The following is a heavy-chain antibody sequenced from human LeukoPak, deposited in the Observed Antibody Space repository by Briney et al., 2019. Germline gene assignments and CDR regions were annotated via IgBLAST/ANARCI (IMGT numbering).Heavy chain of an antibody. D-gene: IGHD5-18*01. V-gene: IGHV4-61*02. CDR2: IYTSGST. J-gene: IGHJ3*02. CDR1: GGSISSGSYY. CDR3: GGSAWIQLWLGAFDI. Sequence: PSQTLSLTCTVSGGSISSGSYYWSWIRQPAGKGLEWIGRIYTSGSTNYNPSLKSRVTISVDTSKNQFSLKLSSVTAADTAVYYCGGSAWIQLWLGAFDIWGQGTMVTVPS.